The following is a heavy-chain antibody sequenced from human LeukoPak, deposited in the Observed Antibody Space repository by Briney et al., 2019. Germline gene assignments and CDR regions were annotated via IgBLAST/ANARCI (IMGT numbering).Heavy chain of an antibody. J-gene: IGHJ3*02. D-gene: IGHD4-23*01. CDR2: IIPIFGTA. CDR3: TNYGGTPGGAFDI. Sequence: GASVKVSCKASGGTFSSYAISWARQAPGQGLEWMGGIIPIFGTANYAQKFQGRVTITADESASTAYMELSSLRSEDTAVYYCTNYGGTPGGAFDIWGQGTMVTVSS. V-gene: IGHV1-69*13. CDR1: GGTFSSYA.